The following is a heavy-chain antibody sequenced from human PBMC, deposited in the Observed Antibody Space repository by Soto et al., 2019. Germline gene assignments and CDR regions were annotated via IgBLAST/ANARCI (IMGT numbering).Heavy chain of an antibody. CDR2: IHYSGST. CDR3: GRDRITISPVDYYYMDV. Sequence: SETLSLTCTVSGGSISSYYWSWIRQPPGKGLGWIGYIHYSGSTNYNPSLKSRVTISVDTSKNQFSLKLSSVTAADTAVYYCGRDRITISPVDYYYMDVWGKGTTVTVSS. V-gene: IGHV4-59*01. CDR1: GGSISSYY. J-gene: IGHJ6*03. D-gene: IGHD3-3*01.